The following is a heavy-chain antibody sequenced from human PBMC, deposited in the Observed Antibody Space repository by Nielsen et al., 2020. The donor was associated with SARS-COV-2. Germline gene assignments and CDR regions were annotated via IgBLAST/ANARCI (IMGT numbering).Heavy chain of an antibody. CDR1: GFSFSDSG. V-gene: IGHV3-73*01. J-gene: IGHJ3*02. CDR2: IRTKPNNYAT. D-gene: IGHD6-13*01. CDR3: TRVNPISGSWFDAFDI. Sequence: GESLKISCAASGFSFSDSGMHWVRQASGKGLEWVGRIRTKPNNYATVYTASVKGRFTISRDDSKNTAFLQMNSLKIEDTAVYFCTRVNPISGSWFDAFDIWGQGTMVTVSS.